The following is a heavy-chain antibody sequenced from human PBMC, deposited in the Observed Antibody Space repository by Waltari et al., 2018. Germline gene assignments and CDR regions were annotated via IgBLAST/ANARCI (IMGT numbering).Heavy chain of an antibody. J-gene: IGHJ4*02. Sequence: EVQLVESGGGLLQPGGSLRLSCAVSGFTVSSKYMPWVRQAPGKGLEWLSIIYSGGNTYYADSVKGRFTISRDNSKNMLYLQINSLRAEDTAVYYCANLPTGDYWGQGILVTVSS. CDR1: GFTVSSKY. V-gene: IGHV3-53*01. D-gene: IGHD4-17*01. CDR3: ANLPTGDY. CDR2: IYSGGNT.